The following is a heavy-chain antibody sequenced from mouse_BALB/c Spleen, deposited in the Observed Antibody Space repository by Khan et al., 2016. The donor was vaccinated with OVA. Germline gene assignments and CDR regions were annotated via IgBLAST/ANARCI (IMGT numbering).Heavy chain of an antibody. CDR3: SACPYDGGSYGLAY. V-gene: IGHV14-4*02. CDR1: GFNIKDYN. D-gene: IGHD1-1*02. J-gene: IGHJ3*01. Sequence: VQLQQSGAELVRSGASVKLSCTASGFNIKDYNMHWVKQRPEQGLEWIGWIDPENGDTEYAPKFQGKATMTADTSSNTAYLQISSLTSEDTAVXYCSACPYDGGSYGLAYWGQGTLVTVSS. CDR2: IDPENGDT.